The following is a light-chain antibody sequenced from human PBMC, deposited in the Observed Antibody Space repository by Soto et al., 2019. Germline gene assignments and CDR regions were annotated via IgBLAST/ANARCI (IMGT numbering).Light chain of an antibody. Sequence: DIQLTQSPASLSASVGDRVTITCRASEGISNYLAWYQQKPGTAPYLLIYAASTLQTGVPSRFSGSGVGTDFTLTISSLQPEDFATYYCQHINRYPPFTFGQGTKVEIK. J-gene: IGKJ2*01. CDR3: QHINRYPPFT. V-gene: IGKV1-9*01. CDR2: AAS. CDR1: EGISNY.